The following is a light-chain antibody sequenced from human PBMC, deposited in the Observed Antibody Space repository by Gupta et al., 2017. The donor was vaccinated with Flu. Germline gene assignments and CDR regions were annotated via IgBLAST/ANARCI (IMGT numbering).Light chain of an antibody. CDR2: DVT. CDR1: SSDVGGYDY. V-gene: IGLV2-11*01. Sequence: QSALTQPRPVSGSPGQSVTISCTGTSSDVGGYDYVSWYQEHPGKVPKLMLYDVTKRAAGVPDRFAGSKSGNTAFLTISGLQAEDDAYYYCCSDVSSYNSVFGGGTKLTVL. CDR3: CSDVSSYNSV. J-gene: IGLJ3*02.